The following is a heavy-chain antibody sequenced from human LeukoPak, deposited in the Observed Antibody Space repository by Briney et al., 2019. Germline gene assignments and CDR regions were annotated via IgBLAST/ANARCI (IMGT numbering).Heavy chain of an antibody. D-gene: IGHD3-10*01. CDR1: GGTFATYS. J-gene: IGHJ4*02. CDR2: IIPVLDKT. Sequence: SSVKVSCKASGGTFATYSYSWVRQAPGQGPEWMGRIIPVLDKTNYAQKFQGRVTITADKTTNTAYMDLSSLRSEDTAVYYCARAGQISTGAYFDYWGQGTLVTVSS. CDR3: ARAGQISTGAYFDY. V-gene: IGHV1-69*08.